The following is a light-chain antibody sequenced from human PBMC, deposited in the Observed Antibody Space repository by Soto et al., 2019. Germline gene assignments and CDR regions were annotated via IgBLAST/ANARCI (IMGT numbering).Light chain of an antibody. CDR1: QSISNY. Sequence: DIQMTQSPSSLSASVGDRVTITCRASQSISNYLNWYQQKPGKAPKLLIYAASSVHSGDPSRLSGSGSVTDFTHTISSLQPEDFATYFCQQSYSTPRTFGQGTKVEIK. J-gene: IGKJ1*01. CDR3: QQSYSTPRT. V-gene: IGKV1-39*01. CDR2: AAS.